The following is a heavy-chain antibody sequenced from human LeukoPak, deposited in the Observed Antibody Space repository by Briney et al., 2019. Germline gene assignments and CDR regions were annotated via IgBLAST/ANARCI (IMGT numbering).Heavy chain of an antibody. V-gene: IGHV1-18*01. CDR2: INANNGDT. CDR1: GYTFTNYG. CDR3: AREGNWNDLGY. Sequence: ASVKVSCKASGYTFTNYGITWVRQAPGQGLEWMGWINANNGDTNYVQNLQGRLTMTRDTSTSTAYMELRSLRSDDTAVYYCAREGNWNDLGYWGQGTLVTVSS. J-gene: IGHJ4*02. D-gene: IGHD1-1*01.